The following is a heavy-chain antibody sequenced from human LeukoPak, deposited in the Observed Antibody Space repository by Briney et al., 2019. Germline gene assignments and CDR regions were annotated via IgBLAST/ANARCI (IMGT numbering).Heavy chain of an antibody. V-gene: IGHV4-59*08. Sequence: SETLSLTCTVSGGSISSYYWSWIRQPPGKGLEWIGYIYYSGSTNYNPSLKSRVTISVDTSKNQFSLKLSSVTAADTAVYYCARGLTALDYWGQGTLVTVSS. CDR1: GGSISSYY. D-gene: IGHD3-9*01. CDR2: IYYSGST. J-gene: IGHJ4*02. CDR3: ARGLTALDY.